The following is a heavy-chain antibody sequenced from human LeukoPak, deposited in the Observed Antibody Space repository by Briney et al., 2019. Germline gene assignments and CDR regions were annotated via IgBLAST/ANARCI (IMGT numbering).Heavy chain of an antibody. CDR2: IYTSGST. CDR1: GGSISSSSYY. D-gene: IGHD6-13*01. J-gene: IGHJ4*02. Sequence: SETLSLTCTVSGGSISSSSYYWGWIRQPPGKGLEWIGRIYTSGSTNYNPSLKSRVTISVDTSKNQFSLRLTSVTAADTAVYYCARGIPGRSIDYWGQGTLVTVFS. V-gene: IGHV4-39*07. CDR3: ARGIPGRSIDY.